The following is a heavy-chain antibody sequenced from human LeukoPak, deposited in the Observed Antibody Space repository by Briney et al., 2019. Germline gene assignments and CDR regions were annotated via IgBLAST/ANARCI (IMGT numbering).Heavy chain of an antibody. CDR2: INPNSGGT. V-gene: IGHV1-2*02. D-gene: IGHD6-13*01. CDR3: ARELQQQLVFGWFDP. CDR1: GYTFTGYY. J-gene: IGHJ5*02. Sequence: ASVKVSCKASGYTFTGYYMHWVRQAPGQGLEWMGWINPNSGGTNYAQKFQVRVTMTRDTSISTAYMELSRLRPDDTAVYYCARELQQQLVFGWFDPWGQGTLVTVSS.